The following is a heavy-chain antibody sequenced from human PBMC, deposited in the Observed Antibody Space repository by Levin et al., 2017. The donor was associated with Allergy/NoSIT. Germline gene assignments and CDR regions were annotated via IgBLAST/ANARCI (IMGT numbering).Heavy chain of an antibody. J-gene: IGHJ4*02. V-gene: IGHV1-2*02. Sequence: ASVKVSCKASGYTFTRNYIQWLRQAPGQGLEWMGWISPDTGITHFAQKFQGRVTMTSDTSISTAYMELTRLISDDTALYYCARGVFRGLGSVESDFWGQGTLVTVSS. CDR3: ARGVFRGLGSVESDF. CDR1: GYTFTRNY. D-gene: IGHD2-15*01. CDR2: ISPDTGIT.